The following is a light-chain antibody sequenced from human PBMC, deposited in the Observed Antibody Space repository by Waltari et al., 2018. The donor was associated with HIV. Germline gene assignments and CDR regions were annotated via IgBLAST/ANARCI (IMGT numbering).Light chain of an antibody. CDR3: QQYNNWPYT. Sequence: DIVMTQSPATLSVSPGGRATLSCRASQSVSSNLAWYQQKPGQAPRLLIYSASTRATGIPARFSGSGSGTEFTLTISSLQSEDFAVYYCQQYNNWPYTFGQGTKLEIK. CDR1: QSVSSN. V-gene: IGKV3-15*01. J-gene: IGKJ2*01. CDR2: SAS.